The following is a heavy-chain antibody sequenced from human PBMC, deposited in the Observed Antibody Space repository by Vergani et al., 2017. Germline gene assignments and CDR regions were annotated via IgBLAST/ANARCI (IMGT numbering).Heavy chain of an antibody. Sequence: EVQLLESGGGLVQPGGSLRLSCAASGFTFGDYAMSWFRQAPGKGLEWVGFIRSKAYGGTTEYAASVKGRFTISRDDSKSIAYLQMNSLKTEDTAVYYCTRDPLWRETDAFDIWGQGTMVTVSS. D-gene: IGHD3-16*01. CDR3: TRDPLWRETDAFDI. V-gene: IGHV3-49*03. CDR2: IRSKAYGGTT. CDR1: GFTFGDYA. J-gene: IGHJ3*02.